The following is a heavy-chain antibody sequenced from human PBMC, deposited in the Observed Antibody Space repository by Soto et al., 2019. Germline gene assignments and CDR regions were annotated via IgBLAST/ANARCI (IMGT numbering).Heavy chain of an antibody. V-gene: IGHV2-5*01. CDR1: GFSLSTSGVG. CDR3: AHRPRTYYYDSSGYYPPEPFDY. D-gene: IGHD3-22*01. J-gene: IGHJ4*02. Sequence: SGPTLVNPTQTLTLTCTFSGFSLSTSGVGVGWIRQPPGKALEWLALIYWNDDKRYSPSLKSRLTITKDTSKNQVVLTMTNMDPVDTATYYCAHRPRTYYYDSSGYYPPEPFDYWGQGTLVTVSS. CDR2: IYWNDDK.